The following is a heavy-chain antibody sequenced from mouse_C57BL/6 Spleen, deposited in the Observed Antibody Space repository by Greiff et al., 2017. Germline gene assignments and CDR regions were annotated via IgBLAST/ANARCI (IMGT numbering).Heavy chain of an antibody. CDR3: ARGGLGPYYFGD. V-gene: IGHV1-55*01. CDR2: IYPGSGST. D-gene: IGHD4-1*01. CDR1: GYTFTSYW. Sequence: QVQLQQPGAELVKPGASVKMSCKASGYTFTSYWITWVKQRPGQGLEWIGDIYPGSGSTNYNEKFKSKATLTVDTSSSTAYMQLSSLTSEDSAVYYCARGGLGPYYFGDWGQGTTLTVAS. J-gene: IGHJ2*01.